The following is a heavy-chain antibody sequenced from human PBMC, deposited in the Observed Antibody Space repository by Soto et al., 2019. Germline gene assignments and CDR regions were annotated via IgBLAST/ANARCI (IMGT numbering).Heavy chain of an antibody. J-gene: IGHJ4*02. D-gene: IGHD2-8*01. Sequence: EGQLLESGGGFVQPGGSLRLSCVASGFPFSHYDMTWVRQVPGKGLEWVSAISAGGDRTDYADSVRGRFTISRDNSRNTVYLQINSPSAEDTAEFYCATYCTRVTCQTYWGQGLLVTVSS. CDR2: ISAGGDRT. CDR3: ATYCTRVTCQTY. V-gene: IGHV3-23*01. CDR1: GFPFSHYD.